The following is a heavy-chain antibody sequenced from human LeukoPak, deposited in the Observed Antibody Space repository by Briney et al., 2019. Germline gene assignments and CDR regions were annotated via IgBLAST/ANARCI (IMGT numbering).Heavy chain of an antibody. CDR2: IYYSVST. D-gene: IGHD1-14*01. CDR3: ARDLRNLYYYYCMDV. V-gene: IGHV4-31*03. J-gene: IGHJ6*02. CDR1: GGSISSGGYY. Sequence: SETLSLTCTVSGGSISSGGYYWRWTRQHPGRGREWIGYIYYSVSTYYNPSLKSRVTISVDTSKNQFSLKLSSVSAADTAVYYCARDLRNLYYYYCMDVWGQGTTVTVSS.